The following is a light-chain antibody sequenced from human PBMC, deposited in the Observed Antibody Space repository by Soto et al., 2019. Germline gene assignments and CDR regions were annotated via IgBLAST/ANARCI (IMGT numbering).Light chain of an antibody. CDR3: QSYDSSVTAVL. CDR2: DNN. V-gene: IGLV1-40*01. J-gene: IGLJ2*01. Sequence: QSVLTQPPSVSGAPGQRVTISCTGSSSNIGAGYDVHWYQQLPGTVPRLVIYDNNIRPSGVTDRFSGSKSDTSASLAITGLQAEDEADYYCQSYDSSVTAVLFGGGTKLTVL. CDR1: SSNIGAGYD.